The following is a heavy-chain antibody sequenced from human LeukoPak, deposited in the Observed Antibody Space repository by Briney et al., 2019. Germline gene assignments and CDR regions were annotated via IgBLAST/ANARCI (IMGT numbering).Heavy chain of an antibody. CDR2: ISWNSGSI. J-gene: IGHJ3*02. D-gene: IGHD7-27*01. CDR3: AKAHSNWGDAFDI. V-gene: IGHV3-9*01. Sequence: GESLRLSCAASGFTFSSYWMHWVRQVPGKGLEWVSGISWNSGSIGYADSVKGRFTISRDNAKNSLYLQMNSLRAEDTALYYCAKAHSNWGDAFDIWGQGTMVTVSS. CDR1: GFTFSSYW.